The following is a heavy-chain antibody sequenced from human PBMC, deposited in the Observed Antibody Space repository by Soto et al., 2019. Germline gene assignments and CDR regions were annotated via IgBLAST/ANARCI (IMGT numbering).Heavy chain of an antibody. Sequence: RLSCEVSGLPFSNFAMSWVRQAPGKGLEWASAIGGSSGTTFYADSVKGRFTISKDYAKNMLYLQMNSLRAEDTAVYYCAKFKGFNWNYVFDYWGQGVPVTVSS. CDR3: AKFKGFNWNYVFDY. D-gene: IGHD1-7*01. CDR2: IGGSSGTT. CDR1: GLPFSNFA. V-gene: IGHV3-23*01. J-gene: IGHJ4*02.